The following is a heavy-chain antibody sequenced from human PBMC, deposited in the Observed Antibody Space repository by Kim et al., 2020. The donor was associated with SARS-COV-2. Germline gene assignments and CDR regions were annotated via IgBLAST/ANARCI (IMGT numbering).Heavy chain of an antibody. Sequence: ADSGKGPFTISRDNAKNSLYLQMNSLRAEDTAVYYCARDLSGYDSNGMDVWGQGTTVTVSS. D-gene: IGHD5-12*01. CDR3: ARDLSGYDSNGMDV. V-gene: IGHV3-11*01. J-gene: IGHJ6*02.